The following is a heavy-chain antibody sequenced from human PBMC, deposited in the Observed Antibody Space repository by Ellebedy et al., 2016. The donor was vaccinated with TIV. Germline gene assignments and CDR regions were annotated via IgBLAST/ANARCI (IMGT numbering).Heavy chain of an antibody. V-gene: IGHV3-23*01. CDR1: GFTFSSYA. CDR2: ISGSGGST. CDR3: AKTDSRAGQFGHPGVY. Sequence: GGSLRLSCAASGFTFSSYAMSWVRQAPGKGLEWVSAISGSGGSTYYADSVKGRFTISRDNSKNTLYLQMNSLRAEDTAVYYCAKTDSRAGQFGHPGVYWGQGTLVTVSS. J-gene: IGHJ4*02. D-gene: IGHD3-22*01.